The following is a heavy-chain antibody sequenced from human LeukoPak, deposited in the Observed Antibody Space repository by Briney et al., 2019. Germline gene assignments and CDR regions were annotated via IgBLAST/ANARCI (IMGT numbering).Heavy chain of an antibody. J-gene: IGHJ6*02. D-gene: IGHD3-10*01. CDR3: ATDQRGAGLGFRYGSGSYNGLDV. Sequence: ASVKVSCKVSGYTLTELSMHWVRQAPGKGLEWMGGFDPEDGETVYARNFQGRVTMTEDTSTDTAYMELSSLRSDDTAVYYCATDQRGAGLGFRYGSGSYNGLDVWGQGTTVTVSS. CDR1: GYTLTELS. V-gene: IGHV1-24*01. CDR2: FDPEDGET.